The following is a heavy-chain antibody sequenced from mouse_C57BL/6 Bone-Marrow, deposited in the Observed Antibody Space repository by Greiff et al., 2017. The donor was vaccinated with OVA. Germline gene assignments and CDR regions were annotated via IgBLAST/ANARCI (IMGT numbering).Heavy chain of an antibody. CDR1: GYTFTSYG. J-gene: IGHJ1*03. Sequence: LVESGAELARPGASVKLSCKASGYTFTSYGISWVKQRTGQGLEWIGEIYPRSGNTYYNEKFKGKATLTADKSSSTAYMELRSLTSEDSAVYFCARGGDYYGSSWGYFDVWGTGTTVTVSS. V-gene: IGHV1-81*01. D-gene: IGHD1-1*01. CDR2: IYPRSGNT. CDR3: ARGGDYYGSSWGYFDV.